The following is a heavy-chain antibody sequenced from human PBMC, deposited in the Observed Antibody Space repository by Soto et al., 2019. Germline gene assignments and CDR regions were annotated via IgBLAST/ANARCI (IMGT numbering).Heavy chain of an antibody. CDR3: ATYFTGGGGRGY. Sequence: QVQLQESGPGLVKPSETLSLTCTVSGGSITSDHWSWIRQPPEKGLEWIGQIFYSGSSSYNPSLQSRATISIATSKKQFSLRLSSVTAADTAVYFCATYFTGGGGRGYWGQGTLVTVSS. CDR1: GGSITSDH. CDR2: IFYSGSS. J-gene: IGHJ4*02. D-gene: IGHD3-16*01. V-gene: IGHV4-59*08.